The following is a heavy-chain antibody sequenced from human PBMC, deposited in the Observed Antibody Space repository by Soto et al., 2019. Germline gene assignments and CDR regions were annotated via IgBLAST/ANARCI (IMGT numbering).Heavy chain of an antibody. CDR2: IYPGDSDT. V-gene: IGHV5-51*01. CDR1: GYSFTTSW. CDR3: ARLVWYYYDSSGYYGYYFDH. J-gene: IGHJ4*02. D-gene: IGHD3-22*01. Sequence: PGEAVKISCEGSGYSFTTSWIGWVRQMPGKGLEWIGIIYPGDSDTRYSPSFQGQVTISAEESINAAYLQWSSLKASDAAMYYCARLVWYYYDSSGYYGYYFDHWGQGAQVTISS.